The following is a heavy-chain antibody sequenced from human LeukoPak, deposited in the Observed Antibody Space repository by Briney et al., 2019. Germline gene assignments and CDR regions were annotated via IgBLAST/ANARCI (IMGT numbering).Heavy chain of an antibody. D-gene: IGHD3-10*01. CDR1: GFTFSSYG. J-gene: IGHJ4*02. CDR3: AREARSGSYYSIFDY. V-gene: IGHV3-33*01. CDR2: IWYDGSNK. Sequence: GRSLRLSCAASGFTFSSYGMHWVRQAPGKGLEWVAAIWYDGSNKYYADSVKGRFTISRDNSKNTLYLQMNSLRAEDTAVYYCAREARSGSYYSIFDYWGQGTLVTVSS.